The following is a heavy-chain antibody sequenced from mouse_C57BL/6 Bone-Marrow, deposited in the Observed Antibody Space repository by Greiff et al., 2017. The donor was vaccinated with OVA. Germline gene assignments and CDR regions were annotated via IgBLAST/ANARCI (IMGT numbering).Heavy chain of an antibody. V-gene: IGHV1-39*01. CDR1: GYSFTDYN. CDR3: AITTGVVRYAMDY. J-gene: IGHJ4*01. CDR2: INPNYGTT. Sequence: VQLKESGPELVKPGASVKISCTASGYSFTDYNMNWVKQSNGKSLEWIGVINPNYGTTSYNQKFKGKATLSVDKSSRTAYMQLNNLTSEDSAVYYSAITTGVVRYAMDYWGQGTSVTVSS. D-gene: IGHD1-1*01.